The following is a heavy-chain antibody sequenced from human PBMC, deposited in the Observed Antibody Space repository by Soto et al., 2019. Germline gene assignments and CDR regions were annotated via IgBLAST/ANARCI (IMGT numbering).Heavy chain of an antibody. J-gene: IGHJ6*02. V-gene: IGHV1-3*01. CDR2: INAGNGNT. Sequence: QVQLVQSGAEVKKPGASVKVSCKASGYTFTIYAIHWVRQAPGQRLEWMGWINAGNGNTKYSQKYQGRVTITRATSESTAYMERSSLRSEDTAVYYCARMARGCSSTSCPPYGMDVCGQWTTFTVS. D-gene: IGHD2-2*01. CDR1: GYTFTIYA. CDR3: ARMARGCSSTSCPPYGMDV.